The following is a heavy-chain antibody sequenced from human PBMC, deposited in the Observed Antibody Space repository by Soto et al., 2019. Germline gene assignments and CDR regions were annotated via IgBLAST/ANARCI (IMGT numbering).Heavy chain of an antibody. CDR2: IYYSGNI. CDR1: GGSMSGYY. J-gene: IGHJ4*02. Sequence: SETLSLTCIVSGGSMSGYYWSWIRQPPGKGLEWIGYIYYSGNIHYNPSLKSRVTISVDTSKNQFSLKLSSVTAADTAVYYCARVSSSWGLVNYFDYWGQGTLVTVSS. D-gene: IGHD6-13*01. CDR3: ARVSSSWGLVNYFDY. V-gene: IGHV4-59*01.